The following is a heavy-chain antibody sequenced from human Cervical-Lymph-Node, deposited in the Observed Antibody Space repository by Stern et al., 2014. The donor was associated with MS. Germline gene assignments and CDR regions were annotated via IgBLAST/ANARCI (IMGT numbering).Heavy chain of an antibody. CDR2: IYPGDSDI. Sequence: DQLVQSGAEVRKPGESLTISCLASGYSFYSYWIGWVRQMPGKGLEGMGIIYPGDSDIRYSPSFQGQVTISADKSINTAYLQWSSLKASDTAMYYCARRGVTTRFDYWGQGTLVTVSS. J-gene: IGHJ4*02. V-gene: IGHV5-51*01. CDR3: ARRGVTTRFDY. CDR1: GYSFYSYW. D-gene: IGHD3-3*01.